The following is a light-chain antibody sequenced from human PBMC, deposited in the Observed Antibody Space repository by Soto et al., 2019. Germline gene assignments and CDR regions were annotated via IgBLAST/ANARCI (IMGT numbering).Light chain of an antibody. CDR1: SSDVGSYNL. CDR2: GVN. Sequence: QSALTQPASVSGTPGQSITISCTRTSSDVGSYNLVSWYQQHPGKAPKLMIYGVNKRPSGVSNRFSGSKSGNTASLTISGLQAEDEADYYCCSYAGISTFYVFGTGTKVTVL. CDR3: CSYAGISTFYV. J-gene: IGLJ1*01. V-gene: IGLV2-23*02.